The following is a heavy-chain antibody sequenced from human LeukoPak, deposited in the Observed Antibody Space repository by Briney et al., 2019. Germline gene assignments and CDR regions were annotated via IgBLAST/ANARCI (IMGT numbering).Heavy chain of an antibody. CDR3: ARHGGGDFWSGYFFDS. V-gene: IGHV3-20*04. D-gene: IGHD3-3*01. CDR2: ISGLGDAP. J-gene: IGHJ4*02. CDR1: GLIFDHSD. Sequence: GGALRLSCAASGLIFDHSDMSGVRQTPGKGLAGLLGISGLGDAPSYADSVKGRFTISRDNAKNSLYLQMNSLGVEDTAVYYCARHGGGDFWSGYFFDSWGQGTLVTVSS.